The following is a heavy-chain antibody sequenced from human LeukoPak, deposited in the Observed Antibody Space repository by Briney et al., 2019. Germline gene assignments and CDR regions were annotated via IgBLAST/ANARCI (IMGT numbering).Heavy chain of an antibody. CDR1: GDSISSGVYY. Sequence: TSETLSLTCTVSGDSISSGVYYWSWIRQPPGRGLEWIGYIYSSGSTYYNPSLKSRVTISVDTSKNQFSLKLSSVTAADTAVYYCARGPYCSGGSCYSYYYYGMDVWGQGTTVTVSS. CDR2: IYSSGST. D-gene: IGHD2-15*01. CDR3: ARGPYCSGGSCYSYYYYGMDV. J-gene: IGHJ6*02. V-gene: IGHV4-30-4*01.